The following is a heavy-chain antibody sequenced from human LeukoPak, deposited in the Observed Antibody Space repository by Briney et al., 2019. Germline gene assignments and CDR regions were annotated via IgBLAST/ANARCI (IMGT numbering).Heavy chain of an antibody. Sequence: PSETLSLTCTVSGGSISSGSYYWSWIRQPAGKGLEWIGYIYYSGSTNYNSSLKSRVTISVDTSKNQFSLRLSSVTAADTAVYYCARVTGYVMEDYFDYWGQGTLVTVSS. J-gene: IGHJ4*02. CDR1: GGSISSGSYY. CDR3: ARVTGYVMEDYFDY. D-gene: IGHD6-13*01. CDR2: IYYSGST. V-gene: IGHV4-61*10.